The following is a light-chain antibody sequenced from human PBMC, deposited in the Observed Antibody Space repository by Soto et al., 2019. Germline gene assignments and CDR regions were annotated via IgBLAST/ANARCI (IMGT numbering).Light chain of an antibody. J-gene: IGKJ3*01. CDR2: AAS. V-gene: IGKV1-39*01. Sequence: DIQMTQSPSSLSASVGDRVTVTCRASQTITGYLNWYQQKPGKAPKLLIYAASSLQSGVPSRFSGSGSGTDFTLTISSLQPEDFATYYCQQSYSTPFTSGPGTKVDIK. CDR3: QQSYSTPFT. CDR1: QTITGY.